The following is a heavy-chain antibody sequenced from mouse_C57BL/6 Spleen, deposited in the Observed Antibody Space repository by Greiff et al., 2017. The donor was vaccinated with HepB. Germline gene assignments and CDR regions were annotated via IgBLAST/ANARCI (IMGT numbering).Heavy chain of an antibody. Sequence: QVQLKQPGAELVKPGASVKVSCKASGYTFTSYWMHWVKQRPIQGLEWIGNIDPSDSETHYNQKFKDKATLTVDKSSSTAYMQLSSLTSEDSAVYYCARGGRHFDYWGQGTTLTVSS. CDR3: ARGGRHFDY. D-gene: IGHD3-3*01. CDR1: GYTFTSYW. CDR2: IDPSDSET. V-gene: IGHV1-52*01. J-gene: IGHJ2*01.